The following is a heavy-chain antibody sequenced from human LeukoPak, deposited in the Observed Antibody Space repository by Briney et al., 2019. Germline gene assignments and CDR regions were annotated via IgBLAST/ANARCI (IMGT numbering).Heavy chain of an antibody. J-gene: IGHJ6*02. Sequence: SETLSLTCTVSGGSISSYYWSWIRQPPGKGLERIGYIYYSGSTNYNPSLKSRVTISVDTSKNQFSLKLSSVTAADTAVYYCARDAMVRGEDYYYYGMDVWGQGTTVTVSS. CDR1: GGSISSYY. CDR3: ARDAMVRGEDYYYYGMDV. V-gene: IGHV4-59*01. CDR2: IYYSGST. D-gene: IGHD3-10*01.